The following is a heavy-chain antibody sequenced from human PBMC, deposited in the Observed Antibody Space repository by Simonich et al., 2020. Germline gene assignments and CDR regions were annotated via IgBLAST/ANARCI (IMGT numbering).Heavy chain of an antibody. CDR1: GFTLSSYS. J-gene: IGHJ4*02. CDR3: ARKRFLEWFFDY. V-gene: IGHV3-21*01. CDR2: ISSSSSYI. Sequence: EVQLVESGGGLVKPGGSLRLSCAASGFTLSSYSMNWVRQAPGKGLEGVSSISSSSSYIYYADSVKGRFTISRDNAKNSLYLQMNSLRAEDTAVYYCARKRFLEWFFDYWGQGTLVTVSS. D-gene: IGHD3-3*01.